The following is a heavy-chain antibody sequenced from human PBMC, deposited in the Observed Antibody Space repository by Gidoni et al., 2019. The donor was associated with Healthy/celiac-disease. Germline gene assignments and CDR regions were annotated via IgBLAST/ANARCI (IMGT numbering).Heavy chain of an antibody. CDR2: IYPGDSDT. CDR3: ARPLDCGGDCFNVFDI. V-gene: IGHV5-51*01. J-gene: IGHJ3*02. CDR1: GYSFTSYW. Sequence: EVQLVQSGAEVKKPGESLKISCKGSGYSFTSYWIGWVRQMPGKGLEWMGIIYPGDSDTRYSPSFQGQVTISADKSISTAYLQWSSLKASDTAMYYCARPLDCGGDCFNVFDIWGQGTMVTVSS. D-gene: IGHD2-21*02.